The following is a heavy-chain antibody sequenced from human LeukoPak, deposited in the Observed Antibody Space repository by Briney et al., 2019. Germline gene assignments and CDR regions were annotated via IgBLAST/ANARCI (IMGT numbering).Heavy chain of an antibody. Sequence: PGGSLRLSCEASGFTFNNYWMSWVRQAPGKGLEWIGEINHSGSTNYNPSLKSRVTISVDTSKNQFSLKLSSVTAADTAVYYCARVGVKTAAAGRYYYYYMDVWGKGTTVTVSS. D-gene: IGHD6-13*01. CDR3: ARVGVKTAAAGRYYYYYMDV. CDR1: GFTFNNYW. V-gene: IGHV4-34*01. CDR2: INHSGST. J-gene: IGHJ6*03.